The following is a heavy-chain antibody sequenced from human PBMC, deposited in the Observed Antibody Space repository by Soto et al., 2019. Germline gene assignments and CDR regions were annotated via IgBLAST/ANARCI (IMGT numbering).Heavy chain of an antibody. CDR3: GNTRDGYNLFDN. CDR1: GFSLSTSGVG. Sequence: QITLKESGPTLVKPTQTLTLTCTFSGFSLSTSGVGVGWIRQPPGKALEWLSLIYWDDEKRYNPSLKRRLTITKGTSKNQVVLLMTNMDSVDTGPYYCGNTRDGYNLFDNWGQGTQVTVSS. J-gene: IGHJ4*02. D-gene: IGHD5-12*01. V-gene: IGHV2-5*02. CDR2: IYWDDEK.